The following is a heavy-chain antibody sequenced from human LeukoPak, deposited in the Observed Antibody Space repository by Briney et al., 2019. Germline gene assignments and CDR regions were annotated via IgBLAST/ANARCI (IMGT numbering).Heavy chain of an antibody. J-gene: IGHJ4*02. D-gene: IGHD6-19*01. CDR3: ARAPSGGTHDY. Sequence: ASVKVSCKASGYTFTGYYIHWVRQAPGQGLEWMGWIKPNSGDTNYAQRFQGRVTMTRDTSISTAFMELSRLRSDDTAVYYCARAPSGGTHDYWGRETLVTVSS. V-gene: IGHV1-2*02. CDR2: IKPNSGDT. CDR1: GYTFTGYY.